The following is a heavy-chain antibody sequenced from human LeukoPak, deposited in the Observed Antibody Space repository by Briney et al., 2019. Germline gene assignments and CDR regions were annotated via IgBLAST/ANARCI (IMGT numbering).Heavy chain of an antibody. D-gene: IGHD2-21*01. J-gene: IGHJ5*02. CDR1: GYTFTSYG. CDR2: ISAYNGNT. CDR3: ARDREEFNCGGDCYSSGWFDP. V-gene: IGHV1-18*01. Sequence: GASVKVSCKASGYTFTSYGISWVRQAPGQGLGWMGWISAYNGNTNYAQKLQGRVTMTTDTSTSTAYMELRSLRSDDTAVYYCARDREEFNCGGDCYSSGWFDPWGQGTLVTVSS.